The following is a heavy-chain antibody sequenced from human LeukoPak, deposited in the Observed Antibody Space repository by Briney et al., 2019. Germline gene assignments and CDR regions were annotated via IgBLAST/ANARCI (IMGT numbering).Heavy chain of an antibody. D-gene: IGHD3-10*01. CDR1: GGSFSDYY. CDR3: ARGTNSGVRGVIFWFDP. CDR2: INHSGST. Sequence: KTSETLSLTCAVYGGSFSDYYWSWIRQPPGEGLEWIGEINHSGSTNYNPSLKSRVTISVDTSKNQFSLKLSSVTAADTAVYYCARGTNSGVRGVIFWFDPWGQGTLVTVSS. V-gene: IGHV4-34*01. J-gene: IGHJ5*02.